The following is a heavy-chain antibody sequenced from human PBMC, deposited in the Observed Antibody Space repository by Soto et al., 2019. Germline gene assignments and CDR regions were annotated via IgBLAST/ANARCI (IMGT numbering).Heavy chain of an antibody. D-gene: IGHD4-17*01. CDR1: GGSISSYY. Sequence: SETLSLTCTVSGGSISSYYWSWIRQPAGKGLEWIGRIYTSGSTNYNPSLKSRVTMSVDTSKNQFSLKLSSVTAADTAVYYCARSRPSYGDYRDYYYGMDVWGQGTTVTVSS. J-gene: IGHJ6*02. CDR3: ARSRPSYGDYRDYYYGMDV. V-gene: IGHV4-4*07. CDR2: IYTSGST.